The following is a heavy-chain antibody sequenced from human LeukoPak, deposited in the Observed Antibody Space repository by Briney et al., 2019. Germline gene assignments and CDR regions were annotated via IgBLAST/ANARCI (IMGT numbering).Heavy chain of an antibody. V-gene: IGHV3-9*01. CDR3: AKVRQPHSSSWYVKYFDY. CDR2: ISWNSGSI. J-gene: IGHJ4*02. D-gene: IGHD6-13*01. CDR1: GFTLDDYA. Sequence: PGGSLRLSCAASGFTLDDYAMHWVRQAPGKGLEWVSGISWNSGSIGYADSVKGRFTISRDNAKNSLYLQMNSLRAEDTALYYCAKVRQPHSSSWYVKYFDYWGQGTLVTVSS.